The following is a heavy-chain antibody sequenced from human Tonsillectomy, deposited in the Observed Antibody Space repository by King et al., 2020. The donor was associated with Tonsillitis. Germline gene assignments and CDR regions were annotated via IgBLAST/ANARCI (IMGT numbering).Heavy chain of an antibody. CDR1: GFIFTSYA. J-gene: IGHJ4*02. CDR2: ISHDASDK. Sequence: VQLVESGGGVVEPGKSLRLSCAVSGFIFTSYAIHWVRQAPGKGLEWVAVISHDASDKYYADSVKGRFTVSRDNSKSTLYLQMNSLIAADTAVYYCAITYDSSGYYYNARDYWGQGTLVTVSS. V-gene: IGHV3-30-3*01. D-gene: IGHD3-22*01. CDR3: AITYDSSGYYYNARDY.